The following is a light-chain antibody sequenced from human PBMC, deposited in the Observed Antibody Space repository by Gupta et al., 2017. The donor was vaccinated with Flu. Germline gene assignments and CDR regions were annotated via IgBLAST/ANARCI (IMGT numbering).Light chain of an antibody. J-gene: IGLJ3*02. CDR1: NIALGVYNF. Sequence: QSALPHPRLESESLGQPVTISCTGSNIALGVYNFVSWYVQHPGKAPQLLVYDVHRRPSRVPDRFSGSTSGNTASLTISGLQAEDEADYFCSSSAGAYKLVFGGGTKLTVL. CDR2: DVH. CDR3: SSSAGAYKLV. V-gene: IGLV2-11*01.